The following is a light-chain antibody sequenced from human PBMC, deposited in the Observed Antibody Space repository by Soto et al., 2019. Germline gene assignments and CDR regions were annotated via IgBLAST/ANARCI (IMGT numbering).Light chain of an antibody. Sequence: SVLTQPPSASGTPGQRVTISCSGSSSNIGSNNVNWYQQLPGTAPKLLIYYNNQRPSGVPDRFSGSKSGTSASLAISGLQSEDEADYYCAAWDVTLNGPVFGGGTKLTVL. CDR2: YNN. CDR1: SSNIGSNN. V-gene: IGLV1-44*01. J-gene: IGLJ2*01. CDR3: AAWDVTLNGPV.